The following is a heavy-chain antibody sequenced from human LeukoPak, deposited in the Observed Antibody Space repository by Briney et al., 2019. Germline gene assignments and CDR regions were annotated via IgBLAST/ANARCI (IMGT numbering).Heavy chain of an antibody. CDR1: GGSISNYY. CDR2: IYYSGST. J-gene: IGHJ5*02. Sequence: PSETLSLTCTVSGGSISNYYWNWIRQPPGKGLESIGYIYYSGSTNYNPSLKSRVTISVDTSKNQFSLKLSSVTAADTALYYCARDMYSNYASSAFDPWGQGALVTVSS. V-gene: IGHV4-59*01. CDR3: ARDMYSNYASSAFDP. D-gene: IGHD4-11*01.